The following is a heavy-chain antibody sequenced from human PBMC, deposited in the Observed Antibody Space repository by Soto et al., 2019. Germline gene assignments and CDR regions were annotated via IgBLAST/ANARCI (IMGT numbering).Heavy chain of an antibody. J-gene: IGHJ5*02. V-gene: IGHV4-39*01. CDR3: ARGYSSRAWFDP. Sequence: SETLSLTCTVSGVSISSNDYYWGWVRQPPGKGLEWIGSLHYSGSTYYNPSLKSRVTISVDTSKNQFSLRVISVTAADTAVYYCARGYSSRAWFDPWGQGTLVTVSS. CDR1: GVSISSNDYY. CDR2: LHYSGST. D-gene: IGHD6-13*01.